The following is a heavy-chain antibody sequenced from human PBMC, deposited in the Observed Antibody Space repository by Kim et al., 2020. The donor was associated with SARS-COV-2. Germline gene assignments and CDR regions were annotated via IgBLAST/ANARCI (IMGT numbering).Heavy chain of an antibody. CDR1: GFTFSSYA. CDR2: ISGSGGNT. Sequence: GGSLRLSCAASGFTFSSYAMSWVRQAPGKGLEWVSAISGSGGNTYYADSVKGRFTISRDNSKNTLYLQMNSLRAEDTAVYYCAKDRDYYDSSGYYTNDAFDVWGQGTMVTGSS. J-gene: IGHJ3*01. D-gene: IGHD3-22*01. CDR3: AKDRDYYDSSGYYTNDAFDV. V-gene: IGHV3-23*01.